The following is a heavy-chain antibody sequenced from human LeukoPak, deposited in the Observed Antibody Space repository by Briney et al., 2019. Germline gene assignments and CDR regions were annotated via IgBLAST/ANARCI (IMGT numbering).Heavy chain of an antibody. Sequence: GGSLRLSCAASGFSVSSNYMNWVRQAPGKGLEWVSVFYSAGSTYYADSVRGRFTISRDNSKNTLYLQMNSLRVEDAAIYYCARDMSPWESKNPDAFDIWGQGTMVTVSS. J-gene: IGHJ3*02. V-gene: IGHV3-53*01. D-gene: IGHD1-26*01. CDR1: GFSVSSNY. CDR2: FYSAGST. CDR3: ARDMSPWESKNPDAFDI.